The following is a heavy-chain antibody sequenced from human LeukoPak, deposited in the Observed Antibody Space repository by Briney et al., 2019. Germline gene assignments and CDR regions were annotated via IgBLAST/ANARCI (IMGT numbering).Heavy chain of an antibody. V-gene: IGHV4-59*08. CDR3: ATHNSGTFYNFDS. CDR2: IYYTGST. Sequence: SETLSLTCTVSGGSINYRHWTWIRQPPGKGLEWIGYIYYTGSTNYNPSLKSRVIISLGTSKNQFSLKLSSVTAADTAVYYCATHNSGTFYNFDSWGQGTLVTVSS. CDR1: GGSINYRH. D-gene: IGHD3-10*01. J-gene: IGHJ4*02.